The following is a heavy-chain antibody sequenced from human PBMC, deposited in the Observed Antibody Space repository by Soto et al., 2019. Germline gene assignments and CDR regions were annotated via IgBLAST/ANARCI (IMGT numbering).Heavy chain of an antibody. CDR2: INHSGST. D-gene: IGHD6-13*01. J-gene: IGHJ4*02. CDR1: GGSFSGYY. Sequence: SETLSLTCAVYGGSFSGYYWSWIRQPPGKGLEWIGEINHSGSTNYNPSLKSRVTISVDTSKNQFSLKLSSVTAADTAVYYCARVARYSSSFDYWGQGTLVTVSS. CDR3: ARVARYSSSFDY. V-gene: IGHV4-34*01.